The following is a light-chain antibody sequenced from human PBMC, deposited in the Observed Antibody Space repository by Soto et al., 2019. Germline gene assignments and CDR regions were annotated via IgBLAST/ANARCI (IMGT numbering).Light chain of an antibody. Sequence: GDRVTITCRASQSISRWLTWYQQKPGKAPKVLIYDASSLESGVPRFSGSGSGTEFTLTITSLQPDDLGTYYCQQYNSPATFGQGTKLEIK. J-gene: IGKJ2*01. CDR2: DAS. CDR3: QQYNSPAT. V-gene: IGKV1-5*01. CDR1: QSISRW.